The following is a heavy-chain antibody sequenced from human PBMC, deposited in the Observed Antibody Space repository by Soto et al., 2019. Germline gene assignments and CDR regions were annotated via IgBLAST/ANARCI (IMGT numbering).Heavy chain of an antibody. D-gene: IGHD3-10*01. J-gene: IGHJ4*02. Sequence: EVQVVESGGGLVQPGGSLRLSCAASGFSFRNYLVTWVRQAPGKGLEWVANIKQDGSEKNYIDSVKGRFTISRDNAKNSVYLQMDSLRAEDTAVYYCTGGGYWGQGTLVTVSS. CDR2: IKQDGSEK. CDR3: TGGGY. CDR1: GFSFRNYL. V-gene: IGHV3-7*01.